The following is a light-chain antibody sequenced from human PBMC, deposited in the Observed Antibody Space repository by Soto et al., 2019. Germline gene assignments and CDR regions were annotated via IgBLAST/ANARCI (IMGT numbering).Light chain of an antibody. CDR3: SSYISASILNV. CDR2: DVS. V-gene: IGLV2-14*03. J-gene: IGLJ1*01. CDR1: SSDVGGYDY. Sequence: QSALTQAPSVSGSPGQSITISCTGTSSDVGGYDYVSWYQQHPGKAPKLIIYDVSNRPSGVSNRFSGSKSGNTASLTISGLQAEDEADYYCSSYISASILNVFGTGTKLTVL.